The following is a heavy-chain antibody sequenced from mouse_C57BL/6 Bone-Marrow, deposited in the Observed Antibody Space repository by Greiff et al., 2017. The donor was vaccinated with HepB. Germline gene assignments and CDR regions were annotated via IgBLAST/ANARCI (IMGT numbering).Heavy chain of an antibody. CDR1: GFSLTSYG. V-gene: IGHV2-5*01. J-gene: IGHJ4*01. CDR3: AKRGDYGYYYAMDY. CDR2: IWRGGST. D-gene: IGHD2-4*01. Sequence: VKLQQSGPGLVQPSQSLSITCTVSGFSLTSYGVHWVRQSPGKGLEWLGVIWRGGSTDYNAAFMSRLSITKENSKSQVFFKMNSLQADDTAIYYCAKRGDYGYYYAMDYWGQGTSVTVSS.